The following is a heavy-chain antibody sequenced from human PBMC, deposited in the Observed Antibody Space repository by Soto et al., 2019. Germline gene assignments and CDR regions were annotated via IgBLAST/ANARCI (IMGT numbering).Heavy chain of an antibody. D-gene: IGHD2-15*01. CDR3: TRTIVVVVAATLDPALYSVFDY. V-gene: IGHV3-23*01. Sequence: GGSLRLSCAASGFTFSSYAMSWVRQAPGKGLEWVSAIGGSGGSTYYADSVKGRFTISRDDSKSIAYLQMNSLKTEDTAVYYCTRTIVVVVAATLDPALYSVFDYWGQGTLVTVSS. CDR1: GFTFSSYA. CDR2: IGGSGGST. J-gene: IGHJ4*02.